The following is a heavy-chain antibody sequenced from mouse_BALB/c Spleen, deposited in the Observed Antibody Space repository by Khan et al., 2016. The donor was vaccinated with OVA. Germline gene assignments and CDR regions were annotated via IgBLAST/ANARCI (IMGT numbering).Heavy chain of an antibody. Sequence: QVQLQQSGAELARPGASVKMSCKASGYTFTTYTMHWVKQRPGQGLEWIGYINPSNGYTNYNQKFKDKSTLTAAKSSSTAYMQLSSLTSDYSAVYYCAREGAYYRSDGWFSYWGQGTLGTVSA. CDR2: INPSNGYT. J-gene: IGHJ3*01. V-gene: IGHV1-4*01. D-gene: IGHD2-14*01. CDR3: AREGAYYRSDGWFSY. CDR1: GYTFTTYT.